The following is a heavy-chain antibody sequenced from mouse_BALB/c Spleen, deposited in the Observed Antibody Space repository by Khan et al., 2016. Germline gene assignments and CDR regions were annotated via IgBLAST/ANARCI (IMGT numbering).Heavy chain of an antibody. CDR3: APNWDFDY. CDR2: INPYNDGT. D-gene: IGHD4-1*01. J-gene: IGHJ2*01. V-gene: IGHV1S136*01. CDR1: GYTFTSYV. Sequence: EVQLQESGPELVKPGASVKMSCKAAGYTFTSYVMHWVKQKPGQGLEWIGYINPYNDGTEYNEKFKGKATLTSDESSSTAYMELSSLTSEDSAVYYCAPNWDFDYWGQGTTLTVSS.